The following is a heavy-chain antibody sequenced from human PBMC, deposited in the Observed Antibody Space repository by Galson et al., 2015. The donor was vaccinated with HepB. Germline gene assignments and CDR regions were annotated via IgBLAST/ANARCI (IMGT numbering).Heavy chain of an antibody. CDR2: IYSGGST. V-gene: IGHV3-66*04. CDR1: GFTVSSNY. CDR3: TRLVWFGEPFSDY. J-gene: IGHJ4*02. Sequence: SLRLSCAASGFTVSSNYMSWVRQAPGKGLEWVSVIYSGGSTYYADSVKGRFTISRDNSKNTLYLQMNSLRAEDTAVYYCTRLVWFGEPFSDYWGQGTLVTVSS. D-gene: IGHD3-10*01.